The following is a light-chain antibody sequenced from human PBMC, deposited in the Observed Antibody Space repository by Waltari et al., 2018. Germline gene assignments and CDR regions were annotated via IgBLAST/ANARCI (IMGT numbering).Light chain of an antibody. J-gene: IGKJ2*01. CDR2: ATS. V-gene: IGKV1-39*01. CDR1: QNISAY. CDR3: QQSYTTPRT. Sequence: DIQMTQSPSSLSASVGDRVTISCRASQNISAYLNWYQQKPGKAPKRLIYATSSLQSGVPSRFSGSGSGANFTLTINSLQPEDFATYYCQQSYTTPRTFGQGTNLEI.